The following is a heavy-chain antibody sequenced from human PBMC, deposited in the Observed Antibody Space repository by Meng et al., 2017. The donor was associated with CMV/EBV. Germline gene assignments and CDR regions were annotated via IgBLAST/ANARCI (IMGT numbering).Heavy chain of an antibody. Sequence: SGFTFSNSAMHWVRQAPGTGLEWVAVISYDGSNKYYADSVKGRFTISRDNSKNTVYLQVNSLRGEDTAVYYCARGSAVTAKLGHDYWGQGTLVTVSS. V-gene: IGHV3-30-3*01. J-gene: IGHJ4*02. D-gene: IGHD2-21*02. CDR2: ISYDGSNK. CDR3: ARGSAVTAKLGHDY. CDR1: GFTFSNSA.